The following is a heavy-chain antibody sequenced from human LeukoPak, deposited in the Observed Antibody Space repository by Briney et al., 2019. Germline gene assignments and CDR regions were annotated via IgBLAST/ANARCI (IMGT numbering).Heavy chain of an antibody. V-gene: IGHV3-23*01. CDR1: GFTFSSYV. CDR2: ITTSGGNT. J-gene: IGHJ4*02. CDR3: AKDSRRFDY. Sequence: GGSLRLSCAASGFTFSSYVMSWVRQAPGKGLEWISVITTSGGNTFYADSVKGRFTISRDNSKNTLYLQMNSLRAEDTAVYYCAKDSRRFDYWGRGTLVTVSS.